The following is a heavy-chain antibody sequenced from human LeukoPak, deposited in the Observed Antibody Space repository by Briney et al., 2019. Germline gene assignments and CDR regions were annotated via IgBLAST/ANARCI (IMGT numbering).Heavy chain of an antibody. CDR3: ARERAYSSGWYGWFDP. Sequence: PSETLSLTCTVSGGSISSYYWSWIRQPPGKGLEWIGYIYYSGSTNYNPSLKSRVTISVDTSKNQFSLKLGSVTAADTAVYYCARERAYSSGWYGWFDPWGQGTLVTVSS. CDR2: IYYSGST. CDR1: GGSISSYY. V-gene: IGHV4-59*01. D-gene: IGHD6-19*01. J-gene: IGHJ5*02.